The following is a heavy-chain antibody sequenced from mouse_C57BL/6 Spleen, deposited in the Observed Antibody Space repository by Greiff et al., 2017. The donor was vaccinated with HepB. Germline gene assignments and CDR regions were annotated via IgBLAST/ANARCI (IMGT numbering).Heavy chain of an antibody. V-gene: IGHV1-52*01. J-gene: IGHJ1*03. CDR2: IDPSDSET. D-gene: IGHD1-1*01. CDR1: GYTFTSYW. CDR3: ALYYYGSSYDWYFDV. Sequence: VQLQQSGAELVRPGSSVKLSCKASGYTFTSYWMHWVKQRPIQGLEWIGNIDPSDSETHYNQKFKDKATLTVDKSSSTAYMQLSSLTSEDSAVYYCALYYYGSSYDWYFDVWGTGTTVTVSS.